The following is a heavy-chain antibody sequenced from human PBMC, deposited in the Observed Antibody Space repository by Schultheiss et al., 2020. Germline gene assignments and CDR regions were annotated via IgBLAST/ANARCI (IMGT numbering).Heavy chain of an antibody. J-gene: IGHJ4*02. CDR3: ARAVEYTAMVTYYFDY. Sequence: SQTLSLTCTVSGGSISSYYWSWIRQPAGKGLEWIGRIYTSGSTNYNPSLKSRVTMSVDTSKNQFSLKLSSVTAADTAVYYCARAVEYTAMVTYYFDYWGQGTLVTVSS. V-gene: IGHV4-4*07. CDR2: IYTSGST. D-gene: IGHD5-18*01. CDR1: GGSISSYY.